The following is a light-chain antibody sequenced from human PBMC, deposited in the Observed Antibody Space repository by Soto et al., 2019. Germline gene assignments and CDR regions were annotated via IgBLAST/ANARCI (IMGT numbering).Light chain of an antibody. CDR3: QQYNSYS. J-gene: IGKJ1*01. CDR1: QSLVSSDGNTY. CDR2: RVS. Sequence: DVVMTQSPLSPPVSSGQSSSISLRSSQSLVSSDGNTYSTWLQQRPGQSPRRLIYRVSGRESGVPDRFSGGGSGTEFTLTISSLQPDDFATYYCQQYNSYSFGQGTKVDIK. V-gene: IGKV2-30*01.